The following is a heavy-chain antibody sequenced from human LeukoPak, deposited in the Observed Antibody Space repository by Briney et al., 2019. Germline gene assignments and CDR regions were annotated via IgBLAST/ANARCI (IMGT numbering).Heavy chain of an antibody. CDR3: ARDLDGILTAYKPISYYFVY. V-gene: IGHV1-18*01. D-gene: IGHD3-9*01. Sequence: ASVKVSCKASGYIFTNYGINWVRQAPGQGLEWMGLINAYSGNSKHSQKSKGRVTMNADAPTITDYQEQRSLRTVDTDVYYCARDLDGILTAYKPISYYFVYWLGGTLLSVSS. J-gene: IGHJ4*02. CDR2: INAYSGNS. CDR1: GYIFTNYG.